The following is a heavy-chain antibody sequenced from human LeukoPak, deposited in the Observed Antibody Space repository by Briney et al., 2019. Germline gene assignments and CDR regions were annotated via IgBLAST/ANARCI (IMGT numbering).Heavy chain of an antibody. CDR2: IYYSGST. D-gene: IGHD3-22*01. V-gene: IGHV4-59*01. Sequence: SETLSLTCTVSGGSISSYYWSWIRQPPGKGLEWIGYIYYSGSTNYNPSLKSRVTISVDTSKNQFSLKLSSVTAADTAVYYCARDLGSSGYADYWGQGTLVTVSS. CDR3: ARDLGSSGYADY. J-gene: IGHJ4*02. CDR1: GGSISSYY.